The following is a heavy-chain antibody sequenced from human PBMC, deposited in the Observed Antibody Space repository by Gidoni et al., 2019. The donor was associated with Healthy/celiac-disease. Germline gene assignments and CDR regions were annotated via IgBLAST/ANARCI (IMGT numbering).Heavy chain of an antibody. CDR3: AREIPGLPYYYDSSGYPDY. Sequence: EVQLVESGGGLVQPGGSLRLSCAASGFTFSSYSMNWVRQAPGKGLEWVSYISSSSSTIYYADSVNGRFTISRDNAKNSLYLQMNSLRDEDTAVYYCAREIPGLPYYYDSSGYPDYWGQGTLVTVSS. V-gene: IGHV3-48*02. D-gene: IGHD3-22*01. CDR2: ISSSSSTI. CDR1: GFTFSSYS. J-gene: IGHJ4*02.